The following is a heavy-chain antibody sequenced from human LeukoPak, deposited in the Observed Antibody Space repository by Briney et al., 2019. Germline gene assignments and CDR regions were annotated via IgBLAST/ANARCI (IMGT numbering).Heavy chain of an antibody. Sequence: PSETLSLTCTVSGVSITTYSHNYDWIRQPPGKGLEWIGGFHFSGAINYNPSLKSRVTISVDTSKKQISLKLHSVTAADAAVYYCARRYEGSGYAYDHWGQGTLVTVSS. CDR1: GVSITTYSHN. J-gene: IGHJ4*02. V-gene: IGHV4-39*01. CDR3: ARRYEGSGYAYDH. CDR2: FHFSGAI. D-gene: IGHD3-22*01.